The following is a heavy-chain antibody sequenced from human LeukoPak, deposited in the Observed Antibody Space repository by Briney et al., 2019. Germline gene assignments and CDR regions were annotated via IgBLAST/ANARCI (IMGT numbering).Heavy chain of an antibody. CDR3: ATNLREILEWLFDY. CDR2: IIPIFGTA. CDR1: GGTFSSYA. D-gene: IGHD3-3*01. V-gene: IGHV1-69*13. J-gene: IGHJ4*02. Sequence: GASMKVSCKASGGTFSSYAISWVRQAPGQGLEWMGGIIPIFGTANYAQRFQGRVTITADESTSTAYMELSSLRSEDTAVYYCATNLREILEWLFDYWGQGTLVTVSS.